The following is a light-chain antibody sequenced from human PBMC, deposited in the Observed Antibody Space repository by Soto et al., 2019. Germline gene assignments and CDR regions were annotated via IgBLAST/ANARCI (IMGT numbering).Light chain of an antibody. V-gene: IGKV1-16*02. CDR1: QEISNH. Sequence: DIQMTQSPSSLSASVGDRVTITCRASQEISNHLAWFQQKPGKPPKSLIYDASSLQSGVPSKFSGSGSGTEFTLTISSLRPEDCATYYCQQYHNYPVTFGGGTKVEIK. CDR2: DAS. J-gene: IGKJ4*01. CDR3: QQYHNYPVT.